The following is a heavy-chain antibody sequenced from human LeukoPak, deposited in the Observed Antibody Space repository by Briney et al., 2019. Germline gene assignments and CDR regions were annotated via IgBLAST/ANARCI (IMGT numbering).Heavy chain of an antibody. CDR3: ARGQDVTYYFDY. CDR1: GRSFSGYY. CDR2: INHSGST. Sequence: SETLSLTCAVYGRSFSGYYWSWIRQPPGKGLEWIGEINHSGSTNYHTSLKSRVSISVDTSKNQFSLKLSSVTAADTAVYYCARGQDVTYYFDYWGQGTLVTVSS. D-gene: IGHD3-16*01. J-gene: IGHJ4*02. V-gene: IGHV4-34*01.